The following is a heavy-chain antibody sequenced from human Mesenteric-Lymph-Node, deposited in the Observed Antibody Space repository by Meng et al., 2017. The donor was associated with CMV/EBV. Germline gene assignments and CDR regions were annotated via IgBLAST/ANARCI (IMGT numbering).Heavy chain of an antibody. D-gene: IGHD2-2*02. V-gene: IGHV3-48*03. CDR1: GFTFSSYE. Sequence: GESLKISCAASGFTFSSYEMNWVRQAPGKGLEWVSYISSSGSTIYYADSVRGRFKVSRDNFKNTVDLQMNSLTVDDTAVYYCATSRTSNSCYIDWGQGTLVTVSS. J-gene: IGHJ4*02. CDR3: ATSRTSNSCYID. CDR2: ISSSGSTI.